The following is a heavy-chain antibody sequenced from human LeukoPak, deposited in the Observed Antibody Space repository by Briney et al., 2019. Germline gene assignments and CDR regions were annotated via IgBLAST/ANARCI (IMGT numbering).Heavy chain of an antibody. CDR2: ISTGGDST. CDR1: GFTFSSYA. CDR3: AKDPSGLDYLDY. V-gene: IGHV3-23*01. Sequence: PGGSLRLSCAASGFTFSSYAMSWVRQAPGKGLEWVSGISTGGDSTYYAGSVKGRFTISRDNSKNTLCLQMNSLGAEDTAVYYCAKDPSGLDYLDYWGQGTLVTVSA. J-gene: IGHJ4*02.